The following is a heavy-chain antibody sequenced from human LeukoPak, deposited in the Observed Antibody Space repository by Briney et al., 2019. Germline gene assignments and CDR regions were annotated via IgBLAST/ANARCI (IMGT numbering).Heavy chain of an antibody. CDR1: GGSFSGYY. J-gene: IGHJ4*02. V-gene: IGHV4-34*01. CDR2: INHSGST. CDR3: ARGRRNYDILTGYYLSSPFDY. D-gene: IGHD3-9*01. Sequence: PSETLSLTCAVYGGSFSGYYWSWIRQPPGKGLEWIGEINHSGSTNYNPSLKSRVTISVDTSKNQFSLKLSSVTAADTAVYYCARGRRNYDILTGYYLSSPFDYWGQGTLVTVSS.